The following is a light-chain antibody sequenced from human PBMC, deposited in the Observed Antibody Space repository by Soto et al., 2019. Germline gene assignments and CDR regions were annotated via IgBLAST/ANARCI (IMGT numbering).Light chain of an antibody. CDR1: QSVSKY. CDR2: GAS. CDR3: QQYGGSPQT. J-gene: IGKJ1*01. V-gene: IGKV3-20*01. Sequence: EIVLTQSPGTLALSPGEGATLSCRASQSVSKYLAWYQQKPGQAPRLLIYGASSRATSIPDSFSGSGSGTDFTLTISRLEHEDFAVYYCQQYGGSPQTFGQGTKVEIK.